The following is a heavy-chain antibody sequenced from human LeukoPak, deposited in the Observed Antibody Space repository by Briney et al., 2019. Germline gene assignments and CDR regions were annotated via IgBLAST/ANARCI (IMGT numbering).Heavy chain of an antibody. CDR1: GYTFTAYY. CDR2: INSNSGGS. Sequence: GASVKVSCKASGYTFTAYYMHWVRQAPGQGLEWMGWINSNSGGSNYAQKFQGRVTMTRDTSISTVYMDLSRLRSDDTAVYYCARDRDILGSTFFDKWGQGTLVPVSS. CDR3: ARDRDILGSTFFDK. J-gene: IGHJ4*02. D-gene: IGHD5-12*01. V-gene: IGHV1-2*02.